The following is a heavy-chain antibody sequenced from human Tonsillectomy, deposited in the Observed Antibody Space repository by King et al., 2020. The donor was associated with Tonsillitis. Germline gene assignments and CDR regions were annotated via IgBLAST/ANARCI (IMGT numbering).Heavy chain of an antibody. D-gene: IGHD3-16*02. Sequence: VQLVESGGGLVKPGGSLRLSCAASGFTFSSAYMKWVRQAPGKGLEWIGLIKRTADGGTTEYAAPVKGRFSISRDDSKNTLYLQMNSLKTEDTAVYYCTTDHETGRRYVIAPLAWGPGTLVTVSS. CDR2: IKRTADGGTT. CDR1: GFTFSSAY. J-gene: IGHJ5*02. V-gene: IGHV3-15*01. CDR3: TTDHETGRRYVIAPLA.